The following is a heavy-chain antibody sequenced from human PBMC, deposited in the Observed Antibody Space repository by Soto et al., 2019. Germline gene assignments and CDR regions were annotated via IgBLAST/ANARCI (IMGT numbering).Heavy chain of an antibody. D-gene: IGHD6-13*01. CDR3: TRDSGYSSSWYDYYYGMDV. CDR1: GFTFGDYA. Sequence: HPGGSLRLSCTASGFTFGDYAMSWFRQAPGKGLEWVGFIRSKAYGGTTEYAASVKGRFTNSRDDSKSIAYLQMNSLKTEDTAVYYCTRDSGYSSSWYDYYYGMDVWGQGTTVTVSS. J-gene: IGHJ6*02. V-gene: IGHV3-49*03. CDR2: IRSKAYGGTT.